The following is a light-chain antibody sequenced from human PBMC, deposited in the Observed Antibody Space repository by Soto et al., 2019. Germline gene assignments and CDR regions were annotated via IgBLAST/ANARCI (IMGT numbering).Light chain of an antibody. CDR1: SSDVGGYNH. V-gene: IGLV2-14*01. CDR3: SSYTTRDTWV. CDR2: EVN. J-gene: IGLJ3*02. Sequence: QSALTQPASVSGSPGQSITISCTGTSSDVGGYNHVSWYQQYPGKAPKVKIYEVNNRPSGVSNRFSGSKSGNTASLTISGLQPEDEADYYCSSYTTRDTWVFGGGTKVTFL.